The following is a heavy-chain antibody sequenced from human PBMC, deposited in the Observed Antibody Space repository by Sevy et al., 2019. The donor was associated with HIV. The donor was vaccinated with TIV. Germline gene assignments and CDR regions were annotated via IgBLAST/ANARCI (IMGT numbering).Heavy chain of an antibody. D-gene: IGHD3-22*01. V-gene: IGHV2-5*01. CDR1: GFSLSTSGEG. Sequence: SGPTLVNPTQTLTLTCTFSGFSLSTSGEGVGWIRQPPGKALEWLALIYWNDDQRYSPSLKSRLTITKDTSNKQVVLTMTNTDPVDTATYYCADSGGVHYYDSSGYYTRAEYFEHWGQGTLVTVSS. CDR2: IYWNDDQ. CDR3: ADSGGVHYYDSSGYYTRAEYFEH. J-gene: IGHJ1*01.